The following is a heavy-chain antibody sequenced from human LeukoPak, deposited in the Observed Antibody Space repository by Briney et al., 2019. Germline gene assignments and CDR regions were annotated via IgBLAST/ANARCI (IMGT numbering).Heavy chain of an antibody. Sequence: PLETLCDTRTVSGGSVSGYYWTWIRQPPGKGLEWIGYIYDSGTTNYNPSLKSRLTMSEDTSKNQFSLKLSSVTATDTAVYYCARRRELLRSNWYFDLWGRPTMVSDSS. CDR3: ARRRELLRSNWYFDL. CDR1: GGSVSGYY. V-gene: IGHV4-59*08. D-gene: IGHD1-26*01. CDR2: IYDSGTT. J-gene: IGHJ2*01.